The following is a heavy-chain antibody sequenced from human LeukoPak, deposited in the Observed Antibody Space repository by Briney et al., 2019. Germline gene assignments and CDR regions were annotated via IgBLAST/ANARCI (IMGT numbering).Heavy chain of an antibody. CDR2: ISGSGGST. V-gene: IGHV3-23*01. D-gene: IGHD3-10*01. Sequence: VSAISGSGGSTYYADSVKGRFTISRDNSKNTLYLQMNSLRAEDTAVYYCAKALARGFDYWGQGTLVTVSS. CDR3: AKALARGFDY. J-gene: IGHJ4*02.